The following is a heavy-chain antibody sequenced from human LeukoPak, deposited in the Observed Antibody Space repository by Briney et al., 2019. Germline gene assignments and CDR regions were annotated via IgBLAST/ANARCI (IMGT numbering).Heavy chain of an antibody. V-gene: IGHV3-30*18. CDR3: AKSTRYYDSSGYVDL. CDR2: ISHTASMK. CDR1: GRFMFGSYG. D-gene: IGHD3-22*01. J-gene: IGHJ5*02. Sequence: PGGSLRLSCTASGRFMFGSYGMHWVRQAPGKGLEWVAVISHTASMKVYAESVKGRFTVSRDNSKSTLYPQMNSLRPEDTALYYCAKSTRYYDSSGYVDLWGQGTLVTVSS.